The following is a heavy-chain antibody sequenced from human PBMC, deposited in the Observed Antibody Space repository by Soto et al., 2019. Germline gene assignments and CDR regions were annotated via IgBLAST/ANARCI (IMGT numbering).Heavy chain of an antibody. J-gene: IGHJ5*02. V-gene: IGHV4-31*03. CDR3: ARGIETESYYDFWSGYYRVNWFDP. CDR2: IYYSGST. D-gene: IGHD3-3*01. Sequence: QVQLQESGPGLVKPSQTLSLTCTVSGGSISSGGYYWSWIRQHPGKGLEWIGYIYYSGSTYYNPSLKSRVTISVDTSKNQFSLKLSSVTAADTAVYYCARGIETESYYDFWSGYYRVNWFDPWGQGTLVTVSS. CDR1: GGSISSGGYY.